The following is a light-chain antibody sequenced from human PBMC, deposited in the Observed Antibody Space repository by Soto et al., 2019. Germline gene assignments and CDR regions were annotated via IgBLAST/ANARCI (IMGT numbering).Light chain of an antibody. V-gene: IGLV1-40*01. CDR1: SSNIGAGHD. CDR3: QSYDSSLSGSRV. CDR2: TNS. Sequence: QSVLTQPPSASGAPGQRVTISCTGSSSNIGAGHDVHWYQQLPGTAPKLLINTNSNRPSGVPDRCSGSKSATSASLAITGLQAEDEADYYCQSYDSSLSGSRVFGGGTQLTVL. J-gene: IGLJ3*02.